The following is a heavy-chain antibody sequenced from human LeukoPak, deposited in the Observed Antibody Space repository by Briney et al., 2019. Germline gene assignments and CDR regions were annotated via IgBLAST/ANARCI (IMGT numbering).Heavy chain of an antibody. CDR1: GGSISGYF. Sequence: PSETLSLTCTVSGGSISGYFWSWIRQPPGKGLEWLGYISYSGSTNYNPSLKSRVTISVDTSKNQFSLKLSSVTAADTAVYYCARDADTSSHFDYWGQGTLVTVSS. CDR2: ISYSGST. D-gene: IGHD2-2*01. J-gene: IGHJ4*02. V-gene: IGHV4-59*01. CDR3: ARDADTSSHFDY.